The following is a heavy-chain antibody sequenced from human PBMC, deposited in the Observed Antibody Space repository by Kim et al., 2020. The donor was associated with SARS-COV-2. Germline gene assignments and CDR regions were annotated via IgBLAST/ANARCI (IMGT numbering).Heavy chain of an antibody. V-gene: IGHV3-30*02. CDR2: IWNDGSHK. D-gene: IGHD3-22*01. CDR1: GFTFSSHA. CDR3: AKDMRFDSSGYFHL. Sequence: GGSLRLSCAASGFTFSSHAMHWVRQAPGKGLEWVALIWNDGSHKNYAESVKGRFTISRDNSNNRLYLEMSSLRAEDTAVYHCAKDMRFDSSGYFHLWGQG. J-gene: IGHJ1*01.